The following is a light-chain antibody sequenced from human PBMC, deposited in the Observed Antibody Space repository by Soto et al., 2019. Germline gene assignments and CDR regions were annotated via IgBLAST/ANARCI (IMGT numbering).Light chain of an antibody. CDR1: QGIGST. CDR3: QRYNNWPLT. J-gene: IGKJ4*01. CDR2: DSS. Sequence: EIVLTQSPAALSLSPGERVTLSCRASQGIGSTFAGYQQKPGQTPRLLIYDSSTRAIGIPARFSGSRYGTEFSLNINGLQSEDFAVYYCQRYNNWPLTFGGGTKVEIK. V-gene: IGKV3-15*01.